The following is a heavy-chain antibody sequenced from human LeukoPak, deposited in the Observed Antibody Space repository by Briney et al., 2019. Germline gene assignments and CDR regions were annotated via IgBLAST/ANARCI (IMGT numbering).Heavy chain of an antibody. CDR2: INTNTGNP. V-gene: IGHV7-4-1*02. CDR1: GYTFNHYP. CDR3: ARDKVEGSSWYVHYYYHMDV. D-gene: IGHD6-13*01. J-gene: IGHJ6*03. Sequence: ASVKVSCKASGYTFNHYPMNWVRQAPGQGLEWMGWINTNTGNPTYAQGFAGRFVFSLDTSVSTAYLQISSLKAEDTAVYYCARDKVEGSSWYVHYYYHMDVWGKGTTVTVSS.